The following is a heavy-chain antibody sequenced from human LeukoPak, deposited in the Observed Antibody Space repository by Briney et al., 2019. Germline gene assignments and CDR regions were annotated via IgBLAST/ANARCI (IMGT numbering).Heavy chain of an antibody. V-gene: IGHV1-18*01. CDR1: GFTFNTYG. CDR2: ISSYNGNT. J-gene: IGHJ4*02. Sequence: ASVKVSCKASGFTFNTYGISWVRQAPGQGLEWMGWISSYNGNTNYAQKLQGRVTMTTDTSTSTAYMELRSLRSDDTAVYYCARDLGPGVVDYWGQGTLVTVSS. CDR3: ARDLGPGVVDY.